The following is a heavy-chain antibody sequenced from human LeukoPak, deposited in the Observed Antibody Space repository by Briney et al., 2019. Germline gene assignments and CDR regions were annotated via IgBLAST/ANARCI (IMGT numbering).Heavy chain of an antibody. CDR3: ARGPYSYGDYVEDY. J-gene: IGHJ4*02. CDR2: INHSGST. CDR1: GGSLSGYY. D-gene: IGHD4-17*01. V-gene: IGHV4-34*01. Sequence: SETLSLTCAVYGGSLSGYYWSWIRQPPGKGLEWIGEINHSGSTNYNPSLKSRVTISVDTSKNQFSLKLSSVTAADTAVYYCARGPYSYGDYVEDYWGQGTLVTVSS.